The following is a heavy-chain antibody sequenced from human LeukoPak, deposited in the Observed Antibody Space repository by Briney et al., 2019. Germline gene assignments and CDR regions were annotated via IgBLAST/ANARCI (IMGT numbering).Heavy chain of an antibody. CDR3: AKGSNLDEPYYYDSSGRDAFDI. CDR1: GFTFRNYV. Sequence: PGGSLRLSCAASGFTFRNYVIHWVRQAPGKGLEWVAVTSSDLNVKLYADSVKGRFTISRDNSRSTLYLQMNSLRPEDTAVYYCAKGSNLDEPYYYDSSGRDAFDIWGQGTMVTVSS. CDR2: TSSDLNVK. V-gene: IGHV3-30*18. D-gene: IGHD3-22*01. J-gene: IGHJ3*02.